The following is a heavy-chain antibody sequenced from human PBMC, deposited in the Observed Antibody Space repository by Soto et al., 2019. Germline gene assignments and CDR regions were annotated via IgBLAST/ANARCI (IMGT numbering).Heavy chain of an antibody. Sequence: NPSETLSLTCAVSGYSISSGYYWGWIRQPPGKGLEWIGSIYHSGSTNYNPSLKSRVTISVDTSKNQFSLKLSSVTAADTAVYYCARVPAAAPYYYGMDVRGQGTTVTVSS. D-gene: IGHD6-13*01. CDR1: GYSISSGYY. J-gene: IGHJ6*02. CDR2: IYHSGST. V-gene: IGHV4-38-2*01. CDR3: ARVPAAAPYYYGMDV.